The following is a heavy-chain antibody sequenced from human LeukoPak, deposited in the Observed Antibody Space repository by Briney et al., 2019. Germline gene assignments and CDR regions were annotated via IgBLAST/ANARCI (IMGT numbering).Heavy chain of an antibody. CDR3: ARGGIPRYCSGGSCPNWFDP. CDR1: GGTFSSYA. D-gene: IGHD2-15*01. J-gene: IGHJ5*02. Sequence: SVKVSCKASGGTFSSYAISWVRQAPGQGLEWMGRIIPILGIANYAQKFQGRVTITADKSTSAAYMELSSLRSEDTAVYCCARGGIPRYCSGGSCPNWFDPWGQGTLVTVSS. CDR2: IIPILGIA. V-gene: IGHV1-69*04.